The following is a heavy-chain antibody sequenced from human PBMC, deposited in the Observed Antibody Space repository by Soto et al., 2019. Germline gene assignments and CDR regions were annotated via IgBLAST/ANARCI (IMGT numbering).Heavy chain of an antibody. CDR2: ISYTGST. J-gene: IGHJ6*01. D-gene: IGHD3-22*01. CDR3: ARDYYDSPLAMDV. CDR1: GGSMSSGRYY. V-gene: IGHV4-31*03. Sequence: QVQLQESGPGLVKPSQTLSLTCTVSGGSMSSGRYYWSWIRQHPGKGLEWIGYISYTGSTYYNRSLKGCVTISVDTSKNQFSLKLRSVSAADPAVYFCARDYYDSPLAMDVWGKGPRSPSPQ.